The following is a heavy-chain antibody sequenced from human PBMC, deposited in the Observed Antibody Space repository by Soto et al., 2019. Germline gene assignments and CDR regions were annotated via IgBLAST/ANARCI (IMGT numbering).Heavy chain of an antibody. Sequence: GGSLRLSGAASGFTFSSCSMSWVRQAPWKGLEWVSSISSGGVSTYYADSVKGRVTISRDNSKNTLYLQMNSLRVEDTAVYFCAKDHEDCSQWYSDSWGQTTLV. CDR1: GFTFSSCS. V-gene: IGHV3-23*01. D-gene: IGHD2-15*01. CDR3: AKDHEDCSQWYSDS. J-gene: IGHJ5*01. CDR2: ISSGGVST.